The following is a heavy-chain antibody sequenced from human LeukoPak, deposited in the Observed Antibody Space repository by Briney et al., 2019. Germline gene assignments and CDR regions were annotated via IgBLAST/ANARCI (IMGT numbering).Heavy chain of an antibody. D-gene: IGHD2-15*01. CDR1: GYTFTGYC. CDR3: ARVETYCSGGDCYSRWVDY. V-gene: IGHV1-2*02. CDR2: INPNSGGA. Sequence: ASVKVSCKASGYTFTGYCMHWVRQAPGQGLEWMGWINPNSGGANYAQKFQGRVTMTRDTSISTAYMELSRLTSDDTAVYYCARVETYCSGGDCYSRWVDYWGQGTLVTVSS. J-gene: IGHJ4*02.